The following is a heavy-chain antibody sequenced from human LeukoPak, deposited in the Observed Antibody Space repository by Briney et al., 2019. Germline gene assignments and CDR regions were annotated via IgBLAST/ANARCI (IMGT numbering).Heavy chain of an antibody. J-gene: IGHJ5*02. CDR1: GGTFSSYA. CDR3: ARDRDIVVVVAATRIWFDP. D-gene: IGHD2-15*01. CDR2: IIPILGIA. V-gene: IGHV1-69*04. Sequence: GASVKVSCKASGGTFSSYAISWVRQAPGQGLEWMGRIIPILGIANHAQKFQGRVTITADKSTSTAYMELSSLRSEDTAVYYCARDRDIVVVVAATRIWFDPWGQGTLVTVSS.